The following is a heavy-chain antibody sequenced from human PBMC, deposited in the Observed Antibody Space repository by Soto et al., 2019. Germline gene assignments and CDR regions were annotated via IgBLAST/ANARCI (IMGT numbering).Heavy chain of an antibody. J-gene: IGHJ4*02. Sequence: SETLSLTCTVSGGSIYRSGYYWGWIRQPPGRGLEWIGNIDYNGVTYSNPSFKSRVTISRDTSKNQFSLKLTSVTAADTALYYCGKVLVGATGHTDSDSWGPGTLVTVSS. CDR3: GKVLVGATGHTDSDS. CDR2: IDYNGVT. CDR1: GGSIYRSGYY. V-gene: IGHV4-39*01. D-gene: IGHD2-15*01.